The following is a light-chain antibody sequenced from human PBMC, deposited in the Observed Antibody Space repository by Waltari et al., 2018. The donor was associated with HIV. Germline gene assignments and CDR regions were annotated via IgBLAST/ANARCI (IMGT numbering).Light chain of an antibody. CDR3: QSYDSRQSGFWV. Sequence: QSVLTQPPSVSAAPGQRVTIPCPGRSPPIGPGYAVPRSQQLPGTAPKLLIYGNTNRPSGVSDRFSGSKSGTSASLAITGLQAEDEADYYCQSYDSRQSGFWVFGGGTTLTVL. CDR1: SPPIGPGYA. CDR2: GNT. V-gene: IGLV1-40*01. J-gene: IGLJ3*02.